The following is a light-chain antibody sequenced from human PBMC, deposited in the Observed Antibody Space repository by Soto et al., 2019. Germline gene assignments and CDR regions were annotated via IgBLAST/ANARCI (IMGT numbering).Light chain of an antibody. CDR2: AAS. V-gene: IGKV1-39*01. J-gene: IGKJ4*01. Sequence: DIQMTQSPSSLSASVGDRVTIACRASQTISTYLNWYQQKPGKAPKLLLYAASRLQSGVPSRFSGSGSGTDFTLTISRLQPEDFATYFCQQSYTAPLTFGGGTKVE. CDR3: QQSYTAPLT. CDR1: QTISTY.